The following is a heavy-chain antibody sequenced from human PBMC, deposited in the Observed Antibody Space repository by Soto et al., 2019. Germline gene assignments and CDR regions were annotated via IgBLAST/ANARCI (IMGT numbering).Heavy chain of an antibody. V-gene: IGHV3-15*01. CDR3: TSYYYGSGSYYFDI. CDR1: GFTFSNAW. J-gene: IGHJ3*02. Sequence: GGSLSLSCAASGFTFSNAWMSWVRQAPGKGLEWVGRIKSKTDGGTTDYAAPVKGRFTISRDDSKNTLYLQMNSLKTEDTAVYYCTSYYYGSGSYYFDIWGQGTMVTVSS. D-gene: IGHD3-10*01. CDR2: IKSKTDGGTT.